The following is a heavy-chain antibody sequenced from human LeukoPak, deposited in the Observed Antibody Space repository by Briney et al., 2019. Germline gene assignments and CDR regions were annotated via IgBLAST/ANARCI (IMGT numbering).Heavy chain of an antibody. D-gene: IGHD5-18*01. J-gene: IGHJ4*02. CDR3: ARADSYGSILDY. CDR2: IDQYGRAK. CDR1: GFTFSNYW. V-gene: IGHV3-7*04. Sequence: GGSLRLSCAASGFTFSNYWMSWVRQAPGKGLGLVDSIDQYGRAKYYVDSVRGRFTFSRDNTKNSLHLQMNSLRAEDTAVYYCARADSYGSILDYWGQGTRVIDSS.